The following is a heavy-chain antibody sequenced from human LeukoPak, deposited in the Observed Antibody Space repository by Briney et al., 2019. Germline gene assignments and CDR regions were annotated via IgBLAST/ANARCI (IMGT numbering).Heavy chain of an antibody. V-gene: IGHV1-69*13. Sequence: SVKVSCKASGGTFSSYAISWVRQAPGQGLEWMGGIIPIFGTANYAQKFQGRVTITADESTSTAYMELSSLRSEDTAVYYCASSSGDSSGYYQTGMDYWGQGTLVTVSS. CDR3: ASSSGDSSGYYQTGMDY. CDR1: GGTFSSYA. D-gene: IGHD3-22*01. CDR2: IIPIFGTA. J-gene: IGHJ4*02.